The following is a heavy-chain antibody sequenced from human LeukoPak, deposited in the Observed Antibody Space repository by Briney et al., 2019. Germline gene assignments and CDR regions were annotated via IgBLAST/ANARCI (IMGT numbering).Heavy chain of an antibody. J-gene: IGHJ4*02. Sequence: GGSLRLSCAASGFTISSYVMSWVRQAPGKGLEWVSGIIGSGGSTYYADSVKGRFTISRDNSKNTLYLQVNSLTAEDTAVYYCAKGAYDYIEVAYFDYWGQGTLVTVSS. V-gene: IGHV3-23*01. CDR3: AKGAYDYIEVAYFDY. D-gene: IGHD5-12*01. CDR1: GFTISSYV. CDR2: IIGSGGST.